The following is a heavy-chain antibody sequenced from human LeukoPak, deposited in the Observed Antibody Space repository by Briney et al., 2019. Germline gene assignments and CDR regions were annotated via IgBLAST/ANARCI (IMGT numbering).Heavy chain of an antibody. Sequence: SETLSLTCSVSGGSISCYYWSWIRQFPGKGLEWIGYISDGESPDYNPSLQSRVTIYVDSSKNQFFLNLTSVTAADTAVYYCAQDRFSFVHWGQGTLVTVSS. J-gene: IGHJ1*01. D-gene: IGHD2-2*01. CDR1: GGSISCYY. CDR3: AQDRFSFVH. CDR2: ISDGESP. V-gene: IGHV4-59*01.